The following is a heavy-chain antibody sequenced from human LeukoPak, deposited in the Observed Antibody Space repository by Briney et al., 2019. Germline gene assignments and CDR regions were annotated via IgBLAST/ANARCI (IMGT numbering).Heavy chain of an antibody. Sequence: SVTLSLTCAVYGGSFSGYYWSWIRQPPGKGLEWIGEINHSGSTNYNQSLKSRVTISVDTSKNQFSLKLSSVTAADTAVYYCASLSSSAPDIDYWGQGTLVTVSS. D-gene: IGHD6-6*01. CDR3: ASLSSSAPDIDY. J-gene: IGHJ4*02. CDR1: GGSFSGYY. CDR2: INHSGST. V-gene: IGHV4-34*01.